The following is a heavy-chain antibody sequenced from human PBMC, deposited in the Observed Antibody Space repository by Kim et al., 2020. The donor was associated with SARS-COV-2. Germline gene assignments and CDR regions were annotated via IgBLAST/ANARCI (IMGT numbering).Heavy chain of an antibody. Sequence: KLQGRVTMTTDTSTSTAYMELRSLRSDDTAVYYCARGGEHSHYYYGMDVWGQGTTVTVSS. J-gene: IGHJ6*02. V-gene: IGHV1-18*01. D-gene: IGHD3-16*01. CDR3: ARGGEHSHYYYGMDV.